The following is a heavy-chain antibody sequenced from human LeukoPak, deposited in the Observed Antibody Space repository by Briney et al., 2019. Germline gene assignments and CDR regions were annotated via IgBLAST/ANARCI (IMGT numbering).Heavy chain of an antibody. CDR3: ARGLGSGSYSVDY. V-gene: IGHV3-23*01. CDR1: GFTFSSYA. J-gene: IGHJ4*02. Sequence: GGSLRLSCAASGFTFSSYAMSWVRQAPGKGLEWVSTITGSGGSIHYADSVKGRFTISRDNSKNTLYLQMNSLRADDTAVYYCARGLGSGSYSVDYWGQGTLVTVSS. D-gene: IGHD3-10*01. CDR2: ITGSGGSI.